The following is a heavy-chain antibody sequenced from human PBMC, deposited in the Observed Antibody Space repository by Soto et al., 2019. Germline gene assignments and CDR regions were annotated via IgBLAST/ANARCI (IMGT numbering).Heavy chain of an antibody. V-gene: IGHV3-74*01. Sequence: GGSLRLSCAASGFTFSSYWMHWVRQAPGEGLVWVSRINSDGSSTSYADSVKGRFTISRDNAKNTLYLQMNSMRAEDTALYYCAREVYYDSSGYYAHNWFDPWGQGTLVTVSS. D-gene: IGHD3-22*01. CDR2: INSDGSST. CDR1: GFTFSSYW. J-gene: IGHJ5*02. CDR3: AREVYYDSSGYYAHNWFDP.